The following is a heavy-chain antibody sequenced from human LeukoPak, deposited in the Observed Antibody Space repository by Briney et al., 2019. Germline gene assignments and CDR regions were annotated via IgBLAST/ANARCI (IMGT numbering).Heavy chain of an antibody. V-gene: IGHV4-59*01. D-gene: IGHD6-13*01. Sequence: SETLSLTCTVSGGSISRYYWSWIRQPPGRGLEWIGYIYYSGSTDYNPSLKSRVTISIDTSKNQFSLKLSSLTAADTAVYYCATCPITADGAVDYWGQGIRVTVSS. CDR3: ATCPITADGAVDY. J-gene: IGHJ4*02. CDR1: GGSISRYY. CDR2: IYYSGST.